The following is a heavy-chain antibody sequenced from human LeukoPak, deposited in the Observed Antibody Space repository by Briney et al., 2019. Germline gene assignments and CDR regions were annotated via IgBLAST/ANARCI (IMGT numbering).Heavy chain of an antibody. V-gene: IGHV4-39*07. CDR1: GDSISSSSYY. CDR3: ARQKGWFDP. Sequence: SETLSLTCTVSGDSISSSSYYWGWIRQPPGKGLEWIGSIYYSGSTYYNPSLKSRVTISVDTSKNQFSLKLSSVTAADTAVYYCARQKGWFDPWGQGTLVTVSS. J-gene: IGHJ5*02. CDR2: IYYSGST.